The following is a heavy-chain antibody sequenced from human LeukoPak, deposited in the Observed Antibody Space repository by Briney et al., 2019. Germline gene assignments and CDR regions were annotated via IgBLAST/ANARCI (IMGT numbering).Heavy chain of an antibody. V-gene: IGHV3-7*03. CDR1: GFIFSANW. J-gene: IGHJ1*01. CDR3: ARDFQH. Sequence: GGSLRLSCAASGFIFSANWMTWVRQGPGKGLEWVAHINEDGCEKYYVDSVKGRFTISRDNAENSLYLQMNSLRAEDTAVYYCARDFQHWGQGTLVTVSS. CDR2: INEDGCEK.